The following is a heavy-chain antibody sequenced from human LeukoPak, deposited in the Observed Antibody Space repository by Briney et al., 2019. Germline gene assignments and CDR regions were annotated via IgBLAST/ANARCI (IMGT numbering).Heavy chain of an antibody. Sequence: GGSLRLSCAASGFTFSSYSMYWVRQAPGKGLEWVSSISSSSSYIYYADSVKGRFTISRDNAKNSLYLQMNSLRAEDTAVYYCARGGLTYYDILTGYHFDYWGQGTLVTVSS. CDR3: ARGGLTYYDILTGYHFDY. V-gene: IGHV3-21*01. CDR2: ISSSSSYI. CDR1: GFTFSSYS. D-gene: IGHD3-9*01. J-gene: IGHJ4*02.